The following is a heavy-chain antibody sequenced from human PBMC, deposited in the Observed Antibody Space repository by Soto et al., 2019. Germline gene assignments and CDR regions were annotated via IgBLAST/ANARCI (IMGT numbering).Heavy chain of an antibody. J-gene: IGHJ6*03. Sequence: ASVKVSCKASGYTFTSYAMHWVRQAPGQRLEWMGWINAGNGNTKYSQKFQGRVTITRDTSASTAYMELSSLRSEDTAVYYCARGGYCSSTSCPPYYYYYYMDVRGKGTTVTVSS. V-gene: IGHV1-3*01. CDR1: GYTFTSYA. CDR2: INAGNGNT. CDR3: ARGGYCSSTSCPPYYYYYYMDV. D-gene: IGHD2-2*01.